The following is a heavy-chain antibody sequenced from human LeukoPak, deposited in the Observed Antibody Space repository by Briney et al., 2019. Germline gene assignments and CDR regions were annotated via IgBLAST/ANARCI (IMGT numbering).Heavy chain of an antibody. CDR3: ARGSSRGSKYFQH. CDR1: GGTFSSYA. CDR2: IIPIFGTA. J-gene: IGHJ1*01. Sequence: SVKVSCKASGGTFSSYAISWVRQAPGQGLEWMGGIIPIFGTANYAQKFQGRVTITADKSTSTAYMELSSLRSEDTAVYYCARGSSRGSKYFQHWGQGTLVTVSS. V-gene: IGHV1-69*06. D-gene: IGHD6-19*01.